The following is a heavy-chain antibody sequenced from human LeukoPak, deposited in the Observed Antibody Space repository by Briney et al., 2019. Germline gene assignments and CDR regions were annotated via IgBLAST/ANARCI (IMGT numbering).Heavy chain of an antibody. CDR1: GYSISSGYY. D-gene: IGHD6-19*01. CDR3: TEVAGRGDY. J-gene: IGHJ4*02. CDR2: IYYSGST. Sequence: SETLSLTCTVSGYSISSGYYWGWIRQPPGKGLEWIGSIYYSGSTYYNPSLKSRVTISVDTSKNQFSLKLSSVTAADTAVYYCTEVAGRGDYWGQGTLVTVSS. V-gene: IGHV4-38-2*02.